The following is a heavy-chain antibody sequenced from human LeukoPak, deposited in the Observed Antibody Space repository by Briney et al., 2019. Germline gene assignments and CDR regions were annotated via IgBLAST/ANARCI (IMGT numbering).Heavy chain of an antibody. CDR2: ISYSGNT. Sequence: SETLSLTCAVSGVSISSGAYSWTWIRQPPGKGLEWIGYISYSGNTYYNPSLKSRVTISVDTSKNQFSLKLSSVTAADTAVYYCARARYSSSWGLFDPWGQGTLVTVSS. D-gene: IGHD6-13*01. CDR3: ARARYSSSWGLFDP. J-gene: IGHJ5*02. CDR1: GVSISSGAYS. V-gene: IGHV4-30-4*07.